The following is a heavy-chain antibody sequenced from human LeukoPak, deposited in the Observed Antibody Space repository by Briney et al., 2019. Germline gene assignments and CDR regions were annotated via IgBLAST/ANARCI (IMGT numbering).Heavy chain of an antibody. CDR2: LNWNGGRT. CDR1: RFKFDDHG. J-gene: IGHJ3*02. Sequence: GGSLRLSCAASRFKFDDHGMSWVRQVPGKGLEWVSGLNWNGGRTGYADSVKGRFTISRDNAKNSLYLQMNSLRAEDTAFYYCAKDRSFIGLDIWGQGTMVIVSS. CDR3: AKDRSFIGLDI. D-gene: IGHD1-26*01. V-gene: IGHV3-20*04.